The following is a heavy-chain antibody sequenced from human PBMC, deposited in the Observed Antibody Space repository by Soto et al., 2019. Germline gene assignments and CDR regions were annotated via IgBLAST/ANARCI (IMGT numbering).Heavy chain of an antibody. CDR2: ILSDGSKQ. Sequence: GGSLRLSCAASGFTFSYYPMHWIRQAPGKGPEWVAVILSDGSKQYYAESVKGRFTISRDNSKSTLYLQMNSLRVEDAAMYYCVMIIVVARPDAFHMCGKGIMVT. D-gene: IGHD3-22*01. CDR1: GFTFSYYP. CDR3: VMIIVVARPDAFHM. J-gene: IGHJ3*02. V-gene: IGHV3-30-3*01.